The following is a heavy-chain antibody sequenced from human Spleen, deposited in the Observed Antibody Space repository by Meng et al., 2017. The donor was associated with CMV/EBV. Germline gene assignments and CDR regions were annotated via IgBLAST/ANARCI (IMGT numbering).Heavy chain of an antibody. V-gene: IGHV3-30*02. J-gene: IGHJ4*02. D-gene: IGHD2/OR15-2a*01. CDR1: GFTFTNYG. CDR2: LRYDGSAK. Sequence: GESLKISCAASGFTFTNYGMHWVRQAPGKGLEWVAFLRYDGSAKYYADSVKGRFTISRDNSKNTLYLQMNSLTPVDTAVYYCAKSLNFAADYWGQGTLVTVSS. CDR3: AKSLNFAADY.